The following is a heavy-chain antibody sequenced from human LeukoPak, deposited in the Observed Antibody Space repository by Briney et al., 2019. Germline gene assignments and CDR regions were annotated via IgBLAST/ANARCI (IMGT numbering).Heavy chain of an antibody. Sequence: SETLSLTCTVSGGSISSSSDYWGWIRQPPGKGLEWIGSIYYSGSTYYNPSLKSRVTISVDTSKNQFSLKLSSVTAADTAVYYCARLDPAEGLNFDYWGQGTLVTVSS. CDR2: IYYSGST. CDR3: ARLDPAEGLNFDY. D-gene: IGHD6-13*01. CDR1: GGSISSSSDY. J-gene: IGHJ4*02. V-gene: IGHV4-39*01.